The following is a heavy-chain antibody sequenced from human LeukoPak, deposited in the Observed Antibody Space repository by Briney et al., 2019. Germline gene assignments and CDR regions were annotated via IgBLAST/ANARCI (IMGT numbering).Heavy chain of an antibody. Sequence: PSETLSLTCTVSGGSISINYWTWIRQTPGKGLEWIAYITDSARIKCNPSLESRVTISKDMSKNQFSLKLSSMTAADTAVYYCARLPPHYSSTWGFFDNWGQGTLVTVSS. CDR3: ARLPPHYSSTWGFFDN. CDR2: ITDSARI. D-gene: IGHD3-16*01. J-gene: IGHJ4*02. CDR1: GGSISINY. V-gene: IGHV4-59*08.